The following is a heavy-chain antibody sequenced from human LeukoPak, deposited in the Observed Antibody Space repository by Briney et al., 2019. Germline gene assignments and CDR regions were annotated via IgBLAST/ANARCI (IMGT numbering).Heavy chain of an antibody. CDR3: ASYYHDSSGYYQYYFDS. D-gene: IGHD3-22*01. Sequence: AETLCLTCAVYGESFSGYYWTWIRQPPGKGLEWIGEINDSGRTSCNPSLKSRVTISVDTSKNQFSLKLRSVAAADTAVYYCASYYHDSSGYYQYYFDSWGQGTLVTVSS. J-gene: IGHJ4*02. CDR1: GESFSGYY. CDR2: INDSGRT. V-gene: IGHV4-34*01.